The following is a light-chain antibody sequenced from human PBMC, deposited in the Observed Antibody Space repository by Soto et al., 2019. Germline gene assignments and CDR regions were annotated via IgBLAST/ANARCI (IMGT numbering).Light chain of an antibody. CDR3: LAGT. CDR1: QSVSRY. CDR2: DAS. V-gene: IGKV3-11*01. Sequence: EIVLTQSPATLSLSPGERATLSCRASQSVSRYLAWYQQKPGQAPRKQQKPGQAPRLLIYDASNRATAIPARFSGSGSGTDFAPTLSSLEPEDFAVYYCLAGTFGQGTRLEIK. J-gene: IGKJ5*01.